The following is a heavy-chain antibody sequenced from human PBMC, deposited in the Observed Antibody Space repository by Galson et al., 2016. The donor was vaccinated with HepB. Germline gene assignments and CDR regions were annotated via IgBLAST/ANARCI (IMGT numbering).Heavy chain of an antibody. CDR1: GGSINTYY. CDR3: ASSEYCTSSSCYRAFDN. D-gene: IGHD2-2*01. J-gene: IGHJ3*02. V-gene: IGHV4-59*01. Sequence: LSLTCTVSGGSINTYYWSWIRQPPWKGLEWIGHIYGSGSTKYNPSLKSRVTISIDKSNNKLSLRLSSVAAADTAVYYCASSEYCTSSSCYRAFDNWGQGTIVTVSS. CDR2: IYGSGST.